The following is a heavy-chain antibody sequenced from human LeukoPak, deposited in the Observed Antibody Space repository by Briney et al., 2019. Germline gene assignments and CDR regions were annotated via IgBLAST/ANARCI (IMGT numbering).Heavy chain of an antibody. CDR3: ARVVPDYYDSSGLDY. D-gene: IGHD3-22*01. J-gene: IGHJ4*02. V-gene: IGHV4-59*01. Sequence: SETLSLTCTVSGGSISSYYWSWIRQPPGKGLEWIGYIYYSGSTNYNPSLKSRVTISVDTSKNQFSLKLSSVTAVDTAVYYCARVVPDYYDSSGLDYWGQGTLVTVSS. CDR2: IYYSGST. CDR1: GGSISSYY.